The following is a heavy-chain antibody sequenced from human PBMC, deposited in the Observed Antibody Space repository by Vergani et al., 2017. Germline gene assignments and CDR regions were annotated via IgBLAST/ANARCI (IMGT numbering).Heavy chain of an antibody. J-gene: IGHJ4*02. CDR3: AREVKGVLDY. D-gene: IGHD4-11*01. Sequence: QLQLQESGPGLVKPSETLSLTCTVSGGSISSSYYYWSWIRQPPGKGLEWIGYIYYSGSTNYNPSLKSRVTISVDTSKNQFSLKLSSVTAADTAVYYCAREVKGVLDYWGQGTLVTVSS. V-gene: IGHV4-61*01. CDR1: GGSISSSYYY. CDR2: IYYSGST.